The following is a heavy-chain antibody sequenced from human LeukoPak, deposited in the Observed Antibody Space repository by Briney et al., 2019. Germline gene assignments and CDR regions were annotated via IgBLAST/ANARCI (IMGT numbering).Heavy chain of an antibody. V-gene: IGHV5-51*01. D-gene: IGHD6-19*01. J-gene: IGHJ4*02. CDR1: GYIFSDYW. CDR3: ARPGLGGAWYYFDY. CDR2: IFPSDSDA. Sequence: GESLKISCKGSGYIFSDYWIAWVRQMPGKGLEWMGIIFPSDSDARYSPSFQGQVTFSADKSVTTAYLQWSSLQASDTAMYYCARPGLGGAWYYFDYWGQGTLVTVSS.